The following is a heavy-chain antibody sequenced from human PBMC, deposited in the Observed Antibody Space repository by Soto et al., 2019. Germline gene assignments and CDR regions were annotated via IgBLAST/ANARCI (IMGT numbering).Heavy chain of an antibody. CDR3: ARSQGGSSSLDIYYYYYYGMDV. J-gene: IGHJ6*02. V-gene: IGHV1-69*13. CDR2: IIPIFGTA. Sequence: GASVKVSCKAPGGTFSSYAISWVRQAPGQGLEWMGGIIPIFGTAKYAQKFQGRVTITVDESTSTGYMELSSLRSEDTAVYYCARSQGGSSSLDIYYYYYYGMDVWGQGTTVTVCS. D-gene: IGHD2-15*01. CDR1: GGTFSSYA.